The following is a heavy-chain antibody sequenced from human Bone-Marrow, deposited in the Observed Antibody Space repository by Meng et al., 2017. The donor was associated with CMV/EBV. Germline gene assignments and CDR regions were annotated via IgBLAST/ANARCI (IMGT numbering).Heavy chain of an antibody. CDR1: GFAFGCYD. Sequence: GGSLRLSCAASGFAFGCYDMHWVRQATGKGLEWVSAIGTAGDTYYPGSVKGRFTISRENAKNSLYLQMNSLRAGDTAVYYCAREQRVIGSSLNWYFDLWGRGTLVTVSS. J-gene: IGHJ2*01. CDR2: IGTAGDT. D-gene: IGHD1-26*01. V-gene: IGHV3-13*01. CDR3: AREQRVIGSSLNWYFDL.